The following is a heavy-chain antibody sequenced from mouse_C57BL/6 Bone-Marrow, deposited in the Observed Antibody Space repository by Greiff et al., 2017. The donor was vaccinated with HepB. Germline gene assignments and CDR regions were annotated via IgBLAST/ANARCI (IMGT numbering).Heavy chain of an antibody. D-gene: IGHD2-5*01. Sequence: QVQLKQSGPELVKPGASVKLSCKASGYTFTSYDINWVKQRPGQGLEWIGWIYPRDGSTKYNEKFKGKATLTVDTSSSTAYMELHSLTSEDSAVYFCARRNYSNYVSYYFDYWGQGTTLTVSS. J-gene: IGHJ2*01. CDR3: ARRNYSNYVSYYFDY. CDR1: GYTFTSYD. V-gene: IGHV1-85*01. CDR2: IYPRDGST.